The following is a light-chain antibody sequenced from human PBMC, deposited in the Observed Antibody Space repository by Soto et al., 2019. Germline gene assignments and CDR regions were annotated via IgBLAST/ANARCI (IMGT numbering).Light chain of an antibody. CDR1: QSVSSN. J-gene: IGKJ2*01. CDR2: SAS. CDR3: QQHNNWPYT. V-gene: IGKV3-15*01. Sequence: EIVMTQSPATLSVSPGERAALSCRASQSVSSNFAWYQQKPGQAPRLLIYSASTRATGIPARFSGSGSGTEFTLIISSLQSEDFAVYYCQQHNNWPYTFGQGTKLEIK.